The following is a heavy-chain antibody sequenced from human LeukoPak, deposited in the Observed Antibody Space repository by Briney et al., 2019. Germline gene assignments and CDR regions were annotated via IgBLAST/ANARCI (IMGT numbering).Heavy chain of an antibody. Sequence: SETLSLTCTVSGGSISSYYWSWIRQPPGKGLEWIGEINHSGSTNYNPSLKSRVTISVDTSKNQFSLKLSSVTAADTAVYYCARGGSNEDNDYWGQGTLVTVSS. CDR2: INHSGST. J-gene: IGHJ4*02. CDR1: GGSISSYY. CDR3: ARGGSNEDNDY. D-gene: IGHD1-1*01. V-gene: IGHV4-34*01.